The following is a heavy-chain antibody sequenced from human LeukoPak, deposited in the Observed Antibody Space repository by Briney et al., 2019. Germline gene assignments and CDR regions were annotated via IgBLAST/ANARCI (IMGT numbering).Heavy chain of an antibody. J-gene: IGHJ5*02. D-gene: IGHD3-10*01. V-gene: IGHV4-4*02. Sequence: SETLSLTCTVSGGSISSPNWWTWVRLPPGKGLEWIGEIYHSGSSNYNPSLKSRVTISVDKSKNQFSLKLSSVIAADTAVYYCARHMGPHLGRGVLRNNWFDPWGQGTPVTVSS. CDR3: ARHMGPHLGRGVLRNNWFDP. CDR2: IYHSGSS. CDR1: GGSISSPNW.